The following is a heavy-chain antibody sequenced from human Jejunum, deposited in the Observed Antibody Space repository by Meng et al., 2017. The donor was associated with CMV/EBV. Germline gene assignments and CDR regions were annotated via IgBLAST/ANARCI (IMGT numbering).Heavy chain of an antibody. CDR2: VYSSGST. Sequence: TVSGGSFSDYYWAWFRQPPGKGLEWIGHVYSSGSTSYTPSLKTRVTISADTSRNQFSLRLSSVTAADTAVYYCARLHWLVYYFDFWGQGALVTVSS. CDR1: GGSFSDYY. CDR3: ARLHWLVYYFDF. V-gene: IGHV4-59*01. D-gene: IGHD1-1*01. J-gene: IGHJ4*02.